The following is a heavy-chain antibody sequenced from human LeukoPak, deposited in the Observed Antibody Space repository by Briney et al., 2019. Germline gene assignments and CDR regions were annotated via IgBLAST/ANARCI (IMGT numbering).Heavy chain of an antibody. CDR1: GYTFTSYY. CDR2: INPSGGST. J-gene: IGHJ4*02. Sequence: ASVKVSCKASGYTFTSYYMHWVRQAPGQGLEWMGIINPSGGSTSYAQKFQGRVTMTRDTSTSTVYMELGSLRSEDTAVYYCARDHRGRPIDYWGQGTLVTVSS. V-gene: IGHV1-46*01. CDR3: ARDHRGRPIDY.